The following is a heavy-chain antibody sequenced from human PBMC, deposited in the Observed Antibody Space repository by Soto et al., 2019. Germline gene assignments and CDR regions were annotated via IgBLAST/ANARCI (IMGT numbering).Heavy chain of an antibody. CDR2: ISAYNGNT. J-gene: IGHJ6*02. CDR3: ARAVVPAAIGGYYYYGMDV. D-gene: IGHD2-2*02. CDR1: GYTFTSYG. Sequence: ASVKVSCKASGYTFTSYGISWVRQAPGQGLEWMGWISAYNGNTNYAQKLQGRVTMTTDTSTSTAYMELRSLRSDDTAVYYCARAVVPAAIGGYYYYGMDVWGQGTTGTSP. V-gene: IGHV1-18*04.